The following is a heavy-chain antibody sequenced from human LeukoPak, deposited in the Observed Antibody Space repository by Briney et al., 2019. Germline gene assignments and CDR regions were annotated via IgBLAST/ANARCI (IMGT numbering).Heavy chain of an antibody. CDR3: ARQHEILTGYAFDI. CDR2: ISYSGRT. D-gene: IGHD3-9*01. J-gene: IGHJ3*02. CDR1: GGSISSSNYY. V-gene: IGHV4-39*01. Sequence: SETLSLTCTVSGGSISSSNYYWGWIRQPPGKGPEWIGSISYSGRTHYNPSLMSRITISVDTSKNQFSLKLSSVTAADAAVYYCARQHEILTGYAFDIWGQGTVVTVSP.